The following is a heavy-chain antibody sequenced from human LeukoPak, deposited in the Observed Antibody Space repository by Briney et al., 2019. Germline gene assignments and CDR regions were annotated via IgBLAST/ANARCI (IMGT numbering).Heavy chain of an antibody. CDR1: GFTFSSYW. CDR3: ARDKGWLQFDS. CDR2: IKGDGSQK. V-gene: IGHV3-7*05. J-gene: IGHJ4*02. Sequence: GGSLRLSCAASGFTFSSYWMNWVRQAPGKGLEWVANIKGDGSQKYYVDSVKGRFTISRDNSENSLFLQVNSLRAEDTAVYYCARDKGWLQFDSWGQGTLATVSS. D-gene: IGHD5-24*01.